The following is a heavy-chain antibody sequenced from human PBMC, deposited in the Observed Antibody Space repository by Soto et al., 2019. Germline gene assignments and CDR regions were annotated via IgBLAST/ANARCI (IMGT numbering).Heavy chain of an antibody. CDR2: FDPEDGET. V-gene: IGHV1-24*01. CDR3: ATQNLHGSGSYYGKGLYYYYGMDV. D-gene: IGHD3-10*01. J-gene: IGHJ6*02. CDR1: GYTLTELS. Sequence: ASVKVSCKVSGYTLTELSMHWVRQAPGKGLEWMGGFDPEDGETIYAQKFQGRVTMTEDTSTDTAYMELSSLRSEDTAVYYCATQNLHGSGSYYGKGLYYYYGMDVWGQGTTVTVYS.